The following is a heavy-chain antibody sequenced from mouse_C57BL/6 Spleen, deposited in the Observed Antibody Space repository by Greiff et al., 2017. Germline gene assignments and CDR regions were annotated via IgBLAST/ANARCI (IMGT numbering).Heavy chain of an antibody. CDR3: ARGSGFAY. CDR2: IYPGYGDT. CDR1: GYAFSSYW. Sequence: QVQLQQPGAELVKPGASVKISCKASGYAFSSYWMNWVKQRPGKGLEWIGQIYPGYGDTNYNGKFKGKATLTADTSSSTAYMQLSSLTSEDSAVYFCARGSGFAYWGQGTLVTVSA. V-gene: IGHV1-80*01. J-gene: IGHJ3*01.